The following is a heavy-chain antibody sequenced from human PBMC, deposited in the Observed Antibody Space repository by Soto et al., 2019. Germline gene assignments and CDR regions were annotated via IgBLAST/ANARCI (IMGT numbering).Heavy chain of an antibody. V-gene: IGHV4-31*03. Sequence: PSETLSLTCFVSGGSISSGDYYWSWIRQHPGKGLEWIGYIYYSGSAYYNPSLKSRVTMSVDTSKNQFSLKLSSVTAADTAIYFCARDVSRNSHYFDYWGQGTLVTVSS. CDR2: IYYSGSA. J-gene: IGHJ4*02. D-gene: IGHD1-7*01. CDR1: GGSISSGDYY. CDR3: ARDVSRNSHYFDY.